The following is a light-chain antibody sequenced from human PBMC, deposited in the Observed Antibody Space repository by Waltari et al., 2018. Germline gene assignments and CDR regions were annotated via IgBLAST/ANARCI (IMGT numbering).Light chain of an antibody. CDR2: DAS. J-gene: IGKJ1*01. V-gene: IGKV3-11*01. CDR1: QSVARH. CDR3: QQRIGWPPWT. Sequence: EIVLTQSPAILSLSPGERATLSCSASQSVARHLAWYQQKPGQAPRLLIHDASNRASGITARFSGSGSGTDFTLTISSLEPEDFAVYYCQQRIGWPPWTFGQGTKVEI.